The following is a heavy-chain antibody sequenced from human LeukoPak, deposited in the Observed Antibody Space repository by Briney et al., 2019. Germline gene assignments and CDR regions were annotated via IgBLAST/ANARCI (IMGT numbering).Heavy chain of an antibody. CDR3: AEREGPGGDVVGTAPG. V-gene: IGHV3-23*01. J-gene: IGHJ1*01. D-gene: IGHD2-21*02. CDR1: GFTFSNYA. CDR2: ISGSGGST. Sequence: GGSLRLSCVVSGFTFSNYAMNWVRQAPGKGLDWVSAISGSGGSTYYADSVKGRFTISRGNSKNTLYLQMNSLTAEVTAVYYRAEREGPGGDVVGTAPGWGQGTLVTVSS.